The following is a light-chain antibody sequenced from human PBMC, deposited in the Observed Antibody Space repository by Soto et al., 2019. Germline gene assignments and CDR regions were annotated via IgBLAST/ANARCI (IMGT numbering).Light chain of an antibody. V-gene: IGKV1-39*01. Sequence: DIQMTQAPSSLSASVGHRVTITCLASPSIRNYVNWYQQKPGKAPKFLIYVAATLQSEVPSRFSGSGSGTDFTLTISSLQPEDFATYYCQQRYSTPYTFGPGTKREIQ. CDR3: QQRYSTPYT. CDR2: VAA. CDR1: PSIRNY. J-gene: IGKJ2*01.